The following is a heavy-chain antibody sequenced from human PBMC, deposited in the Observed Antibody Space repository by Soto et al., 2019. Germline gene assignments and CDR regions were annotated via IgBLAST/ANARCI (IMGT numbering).Heavy chain of an antibody. J-gene: IGHJ6*02. D-gene: IGHD6-6*01. V-gene: IGHV1-69*13. CDR2: IIPIFGTA. Sequence: ASVKVSCKASGGTFSSYAISWVRQAPGQGLEWMGGIIPIFGTANYAQKFQGRVTITADESTSTAHMELSSLRSEDTAVYYCARDAEYSSSSGYYYYGMDVWGQGPTVTVSS. CDR3: ARDAEYSSSSGYYYYGMDV. CDR1: GGTFSSYA.